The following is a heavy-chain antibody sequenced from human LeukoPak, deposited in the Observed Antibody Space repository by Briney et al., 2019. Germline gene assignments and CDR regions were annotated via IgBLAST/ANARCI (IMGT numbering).Heavy chain of an antibody. D-gene: IGHD2-21*02. V-gene: IGHV3-30*18. CDR2: ISYDGSNK. CDR3: AKGSTAILFGPLGY. Sequence: GRSLRLSCAASGFTFNSYGMHWVRQAPGKGLEWVAVISYDGSNKYYADSVKGRFTISRDNSKKTLYLQMNSLRAEDTAVYYCAKGSTAILFGPLGYWGQGTLVTVSS. CDR1: GFTFNSYG. J-gene: IGHJ4*02.